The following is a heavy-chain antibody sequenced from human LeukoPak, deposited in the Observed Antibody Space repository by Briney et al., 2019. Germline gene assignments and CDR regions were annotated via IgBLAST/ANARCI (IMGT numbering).Heavy chain of an antibody. V-gene: IGHV3-23*01. Sequence: GGSLRLSCAASGFIFSSYAMNWVCQAPGKGLEWVSVISGSGGRTYYIDSVKGRFTISRDNSKNTLYLQMNSLRDDDTAVYYCAKGRGYGDYGSTFEYWGQGTLATVSS. CDR1: GFIFSSYA. CDR3: AKGRGYGDYGSTFEY. D-gene: IGHD4-17*01. CDR2: ISGSGGRT. J-gene: IGHJ4*02.